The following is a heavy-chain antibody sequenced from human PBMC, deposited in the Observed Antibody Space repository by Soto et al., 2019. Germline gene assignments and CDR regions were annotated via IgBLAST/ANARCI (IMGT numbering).Heavy chain of an antibody. CDR2: IRGSGGST. CDR1: GFTFSSYA. Sequence: EVQLLESGGGLVQPGGSLRLSCAASGFTFSSYAMSWVRQAPGKGLEWVSAIRGSGGSTYYEDSVTGRFTISRDNSKNTLYLQMNSLRAEDTAVYYCAKEGGLGQLWWAYWGQGTLVTVSS. J-gene: IGHJ4*02. V-gene: IGHV3-23*01. CDR3: AKEGGLGQLWWAY. D-gene: IGHD5-18*01.